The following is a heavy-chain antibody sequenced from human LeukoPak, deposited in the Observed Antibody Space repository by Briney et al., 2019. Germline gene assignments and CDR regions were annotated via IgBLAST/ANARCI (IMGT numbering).Heavy chain of an antibody. D-gene: IGHD7-27*01. J-gene: IGHJ4*02. V-gene: IGHV3-66*01. CDR2: LYSGGST. CDR1: GFTVSSNY. Sequence: PGGSLRLSCVVSGFTVSSNYMSWVRQAPGRGLQWVSVLYSGGSTYYADSVKGRFTISRDNSKNTLYLQVNSLRAEDTAVYYCARDLTGDAYFDYWGQGTLVTVSS. CDR3: ARDLTGDAYFDY.